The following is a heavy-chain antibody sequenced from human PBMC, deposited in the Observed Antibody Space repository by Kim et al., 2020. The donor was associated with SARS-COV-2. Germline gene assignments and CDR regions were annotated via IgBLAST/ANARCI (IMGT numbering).Heavy chain of an antibody. V-gene: IGHV4-4*07. J-gene: IGHJ4*02. D-gene: IGHD6-13*01. Sequence: NPSLKSRVTMSVDTSKNQFSLKLSSVTATDTAVYYCASLSRFSSSWYFDYWGQGTLVTVSS. CDR3: ASLSRFSSSWYFDY.